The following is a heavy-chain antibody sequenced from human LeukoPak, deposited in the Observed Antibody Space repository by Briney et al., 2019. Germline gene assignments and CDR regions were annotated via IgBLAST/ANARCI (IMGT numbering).Heavy chain of an antibody. Sequence: PSETLSLTCTVSGGSISSSSYYWGWIRQPPGKGLEWIGSSYYSGSTSYSTSLKSRVTISVDTSKNQSSLKLTSVTAADTAVYYCARHGGTDWAHFDYWGQGTLVTVSS. CDR3: ARHGGTDWAHFDY. CDR1: GGSISSSSYY. D-gene: IGHD3/OR15-3a*01. V-gene: IGHV4-39*01. J-gene: IGHJ4*02. CDR2: SYYSGST.